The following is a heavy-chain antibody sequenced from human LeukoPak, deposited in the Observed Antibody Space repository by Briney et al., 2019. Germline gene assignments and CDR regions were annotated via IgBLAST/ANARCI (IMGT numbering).Heavy chain of an antibody. D-gene: IGHD3-16*02. CDR1: GFTFSSYW. CDR2: INSDGSST. Sequence: QAGGSLRLSCAAPGFTFSSYWMHWVRQAPGKGLVWVSRINSDGSSTSYADSVKGRFTISRDNAKNTLYLQMNSLRAEDTAVYYCARDPSFIPPVFDYWGQGTLVTVSS. J-gene: IGHJ4*02. CDR3: ARDPSFIPPVFDY. V-gene: IGHV3-74*01.